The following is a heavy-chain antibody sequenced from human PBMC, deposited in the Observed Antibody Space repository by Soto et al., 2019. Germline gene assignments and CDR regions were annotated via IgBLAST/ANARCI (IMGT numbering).Heavy chain of an antibody. CDR3: VMVRVIPVVIPSHLGL. Sequence: QDHLAQSGAEVKKPGSSVTVSCKASGGTFNSYGISWVRQAPGQGLDWMGVIIPLYGTVNYAQKFQGRVSISADKSTCTAEIDLSSLRSYHAAVYYCVMVRVIPVVIPSHLGLWGHGTLVTLSS. J-gene: IGHJ4*01. V-gene: IGHV1-69*06. D-gene: IGHD3-10*01. CDR2: IIPLYGTV. CDR1: GGTFNSYG.